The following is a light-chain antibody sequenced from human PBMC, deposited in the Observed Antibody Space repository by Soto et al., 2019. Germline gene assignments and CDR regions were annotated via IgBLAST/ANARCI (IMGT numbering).Light chain of an antibody. J-gene: IGKJ4*01. Sequence: EIVLTQSPGTLALSPGERATLSCRASQSVSSSYLAWYQQKPGQAPRLLIYGASSRATGIPDRFSGRGSGTDFTLTLSRLEPEDLAVYYCQQYGNSPLTFGGGTKVEIK. V-gene: IGKV3-20*01. CDR1: QSVSSSY. CDR3: QQYGNSPLT. CDR2: GAS.